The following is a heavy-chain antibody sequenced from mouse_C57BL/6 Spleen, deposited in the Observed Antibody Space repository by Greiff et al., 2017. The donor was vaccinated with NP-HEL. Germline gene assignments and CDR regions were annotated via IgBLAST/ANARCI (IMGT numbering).Heavy chain of an antibody. J-gene: IGHJ4*01. D-gene: IGHD1-1*01. Sequence: VQLQQSGAELVKPGASVKMSCKASGYTFTSYWITWVKQRPGQGLEWIGDIYPGSGSTNYNEKFKSKATLTVDTSSSTAYMQLSSLTSEDSAVYYCAHYYDSSLYYAMDYWGRGTSVTVSS. CDR2: IYPGSGST. V-gene: IGHV1-55*01. CDR1: GYTFTSYW. CDR3: AHYYDSSLYYAMDY.